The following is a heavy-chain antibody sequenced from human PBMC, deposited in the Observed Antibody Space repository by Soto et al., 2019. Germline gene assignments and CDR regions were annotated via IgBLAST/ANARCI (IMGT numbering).Heavy chain of an antibody. CDR3: ARGPFRPSAMDV. V-gene: IGHV1-69*05. J-gene: IGHJ6*02. Sequence: ASVKVSCKASGGTFSSYAISWVRQAPGQGLEWMGGIIPALGKTHYIEKFQGRVTITMDDATRTVYMEVRDLTSEDTAIYHCARGPFRPSAMDVWGQGTTVTVSS. D-gene: IGHD3-10*01. CDR2: IIPALGKT. CDR1: GGTFSSYA.